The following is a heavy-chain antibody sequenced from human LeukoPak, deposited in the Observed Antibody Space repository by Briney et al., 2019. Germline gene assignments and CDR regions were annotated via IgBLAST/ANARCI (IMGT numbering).Heavy chain of an antibody. J-gene: IGHJ5*02. D-gene: IGHD6-13*01. CDR3: ARGPHSNSWYLVWGNWFDP. Sequence: ASVKGSCKASGYTFTSYDINWVRQATGQGLEWMGWMNPNSGNTGYAQKFQGRVTMTRNTSISTAYMELSSLRSEDTAVYYCARGPHSNSWYLVWGNWFDPWGQGTLVTVSS. CDR1: GYTFTSYD. V-gene: IGHV1-8*01. CDR2: MNPNSGNT.